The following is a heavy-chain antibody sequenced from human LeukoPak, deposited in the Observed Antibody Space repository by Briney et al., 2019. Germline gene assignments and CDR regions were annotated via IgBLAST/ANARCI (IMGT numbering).Heavy chain of an antibody. Sequence: EASVKVSCKASGYTFTSYDINWVRQATGQGLEWMGWMNPNSGNTGYAQNFQGRVTMTRNTSISTAYMELSSLRSEDTAVYYCARVEILYSSGWYYYYYGMDVWGQGTTVTVSS. V-gene: IGHV1-8*01. CDR2: MNPNSGNT. CDR3: ARVEILYSSGWYYYYYGMDV. CDR1: GYTFTSYD. D-gene: IGHD6-19*01. J-gene: IGHJ6*02.